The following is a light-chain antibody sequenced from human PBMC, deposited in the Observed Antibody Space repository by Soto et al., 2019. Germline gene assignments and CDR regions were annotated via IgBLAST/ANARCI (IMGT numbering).Light chain of an antibody. V-gene: IGKV1-5*03. Sequence: DIQMTQSPSTLSASVGDRVTITCRASQSISDLLAWYQHKPGKAPKLLIYKASVLKSGVPSRFSGSGSGTEYTLTISSLQPDDFASYYCQQYNGYWTFGQGTKVEL. CDR1: QSISDL. CDR3: QQYNGYWT. CDR2: KAS. J-gene: IGKJ1*01.